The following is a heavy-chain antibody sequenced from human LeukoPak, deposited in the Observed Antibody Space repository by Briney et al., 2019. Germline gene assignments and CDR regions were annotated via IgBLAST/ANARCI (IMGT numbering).Heavy chain of an antibody. Sequence: SETLSLTCTVSGGSISGSSYYWGWIRQPPGKGLEWIGEIYHSGSTNYNPSLKSRVTISVDKSKNQFSLKLSSVTAADTAVYYCARDANYSSGCDYWGQGTLVTVSS. J-gene: IGHJ4*02. V-gene: IGHV4-39*07. CDR3: ARDANYSSGCDY. CDR2: IYHSGST. CDR1: GGSISGSSYY. D-gene: IGHD6-25*01.